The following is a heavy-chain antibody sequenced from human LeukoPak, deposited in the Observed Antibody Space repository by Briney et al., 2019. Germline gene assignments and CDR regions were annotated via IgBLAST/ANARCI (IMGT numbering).Heavy chain of an antibody. CDR3: VRRSIAAAGKLDY. CDR2: ISSSSSYI. J-gene: IGHJ4*02. CDR1: GFTFSSYS. Sequence: GGSLRLSCAASGFTFSSYSMNWVREAPGKGLEWVSSISSSSSYIYYADSVKGRFTISRDNAKNSLYLQMNSLRAEDTAVYYCVRRSIAAAGKLDYWGQGTLVTVSS. V-gene: IGHV3-21*01. D-gene: IGHD6-13*01.